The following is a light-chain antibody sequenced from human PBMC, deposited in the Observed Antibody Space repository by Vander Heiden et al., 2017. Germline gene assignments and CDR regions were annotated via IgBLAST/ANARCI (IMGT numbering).Light chain of an antibody. CDR1: QGISSY. V-gene: IGKV1-9*01. J-gene: IGKJ2*01. Sequence: DIQLTQSPSFLSASVGDRVTITCRASQGISSYLAWYQQKPGKAPKLLIYAASTLQSGVPSSFSGSGSGTEFTLTISSLQPEDFATYYCQQLNSYPHTFGQGTKVEIK. CDR2: AAS. CDR3: QQLNSYPHT.